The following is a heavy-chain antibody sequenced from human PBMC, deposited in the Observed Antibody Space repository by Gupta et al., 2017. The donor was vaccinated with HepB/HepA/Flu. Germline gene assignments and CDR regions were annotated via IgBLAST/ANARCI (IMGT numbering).Heavy chain of an antibody. V-gene: IGHV3-7*01. CDR3: ARDRPVKSGSYSLFDP. CDR2: IKQDGSEK. D-gene: IGHD1-26*01. J-gene: IGHJ5*02. CDR1: GFTFSKYW. Sequence: EVQLVESGGGLVQPGGSLRLSCAASGFTFSKYWMSWVRQAPGKGLEWVANIKQDGSEKNYMDSVKGRFTISRDNAKNSLYLQMNSLRAEDTAVYYCARDRPVKSGSYSLFDPWGQGTLVTVSS.